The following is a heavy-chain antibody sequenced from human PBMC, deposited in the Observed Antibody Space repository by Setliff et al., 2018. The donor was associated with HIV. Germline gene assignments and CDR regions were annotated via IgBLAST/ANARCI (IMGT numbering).Heavy chain of an antibody. CDR1: GFTFLDYA. V-gene: IGHV3-21*01. J-gene: IGHJ3*02. CDR2: ISSSGSYI. D-gene: IGHD2-2*01. Sequence: LRLSCATSGFTFLDYALNWVRQAPGGGLEWVSSISSSGSYIYYAGALKGQFTISRDNARNSLYLDMNTLRAEDTALYYCARSRSTRDAFDTWGQGTMVTVSS. CDR3: ARSRSTRDAFDT.